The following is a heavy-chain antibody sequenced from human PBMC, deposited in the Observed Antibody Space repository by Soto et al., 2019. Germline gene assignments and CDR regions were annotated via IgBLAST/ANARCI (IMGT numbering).Heavy chain of an antibody. CDR2: IYPGDSDT. J-gene: IGHJ4*02. D-gene: IGHD6-6*01. V-gene: IGHV5-51*01. Sequence: GESLKISCKGSGYSFTSYWIGWVRQMPGKGLEWMGIIYPGDSDTRYSPSFQGQVTLSADKSSSTAYLQWSSLKASDTAMYYCARGSIAAQGYFDYWGQGTLVTVSS. CDR3: ARGSIAAQGYFDY. CDR1: GYSFTSYW.